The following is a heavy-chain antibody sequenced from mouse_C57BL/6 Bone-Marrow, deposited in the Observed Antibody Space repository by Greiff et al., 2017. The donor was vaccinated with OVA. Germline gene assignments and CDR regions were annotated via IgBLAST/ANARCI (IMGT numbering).Heavy chain of an antibody. V-gene: IGHV1-69*01. J-gene: IGHJ3*01. Sequence: QVQLQQPGAELVMPGASVKLSCKASGYTFTSYWMNWVKQRPGQGLEWIGEIDPSDSYTNYNQKFKGKSTLTVDKSSSTAYMQLSSLTSEDSAVYYCARPYDYDGFAYWGQGTLVTVSA. CDR2: IDPSDSYT. CDR3: ARPYDYDGFAY. CDR1: GYTFTSYW. D-gene: IGHD2-4*01.